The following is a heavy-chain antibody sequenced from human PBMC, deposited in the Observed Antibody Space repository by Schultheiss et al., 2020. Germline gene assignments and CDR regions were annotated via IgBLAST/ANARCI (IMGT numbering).Heavy chain of an antibody. Sequence: GGSLRLSCAASGFTFDDYAMHWVRQAPGKGLEWVSGISWNSGSIGYADSVKGRFTISRDNSKNTLYLQLNSLRAEDTAVYYCAKNSGGSYYDPWGQGTLVTVSS. V-gene: IGHV3-9*01. CDR1: GFTFDDYA. D-gene: IGHD2-15*01. CDR3: AKNSGGSYYDP. CDR2: ISWNSGSI. J-gene: IGHJ5*02.